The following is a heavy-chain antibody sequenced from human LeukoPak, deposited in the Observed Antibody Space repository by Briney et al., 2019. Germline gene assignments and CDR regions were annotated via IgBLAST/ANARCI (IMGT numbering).Heavy chain of an antibody. CDR2: ISGSGGST. J-gene: IGHJ4*02. CDR3: AKSGEYSGSSYYIYFDY. V-gene: IGHV3-23*01. CDR1: GFTFSSYA. Sequence: GGSLRLSCAASGFTFSSYAMSWVRQAPGKGLEWVSAISGSGGSTYYADSVKGRFTISRDNSKNTLYLQMNSLRAEDTAVYYCAKSGEYSGSSYYIYFDYWGQGTLVTVSS. D-gene: IGHD1-26*01.